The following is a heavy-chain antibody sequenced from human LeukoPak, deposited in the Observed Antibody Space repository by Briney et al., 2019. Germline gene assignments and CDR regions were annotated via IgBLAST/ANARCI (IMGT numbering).Heavy chain of an antibody. V-gene: IGHV4-61*02. D-gene: IGHD6-13*01. J-gene: IGHJ5*02. CDR1: GGSISSGSYY. CDR3: ARGYSSSWHGDWFDP. CDR2: IYTSGST. Sequence: PSETLSLTCTVSGGSISSGSYYWSWIRQPAGKGLEWIGRIYTSGSTNHNPSLKSRVTISVDTSKNQFSLKLSSVTAADTAVYYCARGYSSSWHGDWFDPWGQGTLVTVSS.